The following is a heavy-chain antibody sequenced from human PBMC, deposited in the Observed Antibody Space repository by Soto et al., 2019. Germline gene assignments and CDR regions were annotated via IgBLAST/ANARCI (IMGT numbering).Heavy chain of an antibody. CDR1: GTSIRSSDYY. CDR3: ARVSELRGFCDY. CDR2: IYYSGST. V-gene: IGHV4-30-4*01. D-gene: IGHD1-7*01. Sequence: SETLSLTCSVSGTSIRSSDYYWSWIRQPPGKGLEWIGYIYYSGSTYYNPSLKSRVTISVDTSKNQFSLKLGSVTAADTAVYYCARVSELRGFCDYWGQGTLVTVSS. J-gene: IGHJ4*02.